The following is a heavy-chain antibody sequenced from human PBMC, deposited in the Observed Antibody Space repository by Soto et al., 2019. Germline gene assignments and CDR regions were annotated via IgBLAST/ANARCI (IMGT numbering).Heavy chain of an antibody. CDR1: GKTCTCYY. D-gene: IGHD3-10*01. J-gene: IGHJ3*02. CDR2: INPNSGGT. Sequence: ASVKVSDKASGKTCTCYYMQCLRQSPGQGLEWMGWINPNSGGTNYAQKFQGWVTMTRDTSISTAYMELSRLRSDDTAVYYCARAGWFGEYDAFDIWGQGTMVTVSS. V-gene: IGHV1-2*04. CDR3: ARAGWFGEYDAFDI.